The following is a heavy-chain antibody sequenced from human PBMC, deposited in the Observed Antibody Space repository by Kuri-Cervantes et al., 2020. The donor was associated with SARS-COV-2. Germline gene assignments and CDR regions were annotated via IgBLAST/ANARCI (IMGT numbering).Heavy chain of an antibody. V-gene: IGHV4-39*07. CDR3: ARDLGYGDYGFDY. Sequence: SETLSLTCTVSGGSTSSSSYYWGWIRQPPGKGLEWIGSIYYSGSTYYNPSLKSRVTISVDTSKNQFSLKLSSVTAADTAVYYCARDLGYGDYGFDYWGQGTLVTVSS. D-gene: IGHD4-17*01. CDR2: IYYSGST. CDR1: GGSTSSSSYY. J-gene: IGHJ4*02.